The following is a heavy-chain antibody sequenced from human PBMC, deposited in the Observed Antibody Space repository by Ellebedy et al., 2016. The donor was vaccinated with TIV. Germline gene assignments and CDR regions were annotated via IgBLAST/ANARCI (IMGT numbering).Heavy chain of an antibody. J-gene: IGHJ4*02. CDR2: IYYSGST. V-gene: IGHV4-39*01. Sequence: SETLSLTXTVSGGSISSSSYYWGWIRQPPGKGLEWIGSIYYSGSTYYNPSLKSRVTISVDTSKNQFSLKLSSVTAADTAVYYCARIGLGWAFDYWGQGTLVTVSS. D-gene: IGHD2-21*01. CDR1: GGSISSSSYY. CDR3: ARIGLGWAFDY.